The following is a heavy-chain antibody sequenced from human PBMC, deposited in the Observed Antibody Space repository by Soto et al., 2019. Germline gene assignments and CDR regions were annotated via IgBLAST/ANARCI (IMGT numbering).Heavy chain of an antibody. CDR2: IWYDGSNK. CDR1: GFTFSSYG. J-gene: IGHJ4*02. Sequence: GGSLRLSCAASGFTFSSYGMHWVRQAPGKGLEWVAVIWYDGSNKYYADSVKGRFTISRDNSKNTLFLQMGSLRPEDTAIYYCVKQAHGLDGVAFDYWRQGTQVTVSS. CDR3: VKQAHGLDGVAFDY. D-gene: IGHD2-15*01. V-gene: IGHV3-30*02.